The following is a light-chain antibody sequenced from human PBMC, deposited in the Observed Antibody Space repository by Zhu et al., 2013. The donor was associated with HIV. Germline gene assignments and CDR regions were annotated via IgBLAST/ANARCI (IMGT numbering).Light chain of an antibody. V-gene: IGKV3-15*01. CDR3: QQYTHWPSWT. Sequence: EIVMTQSPATLSVSPGEGVTLSCRASQPVSTNLAWFQQRPGQAPRLLIYGASTRATGIAVRFSGSGSGTDFTLTISSLQSEDFAVYYCQQYTHWPSWTFGQGTEGG. CDR1: QPVSTN. CDR2: GAS. J-gene: IGKJ1*01.